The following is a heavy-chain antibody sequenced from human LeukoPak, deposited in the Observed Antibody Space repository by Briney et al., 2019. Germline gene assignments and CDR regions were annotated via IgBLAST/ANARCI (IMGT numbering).Heavy chain of an antibody. CDR2: INTDGTVT. V-gene: IGHV3-74*01. CDR1: GFSFSRNG. D-gene: IGHD1-14*01. CDR3: MRGVSRNHGNFDY. J-gene: IGHJ4*02. Sequence: GGSLRLSCAASGFSFSRNGMHWVRQAPGRGLVWVSRINTDGTVTNYADSVKGRFIISRDNANSALFLHMTSLSAEDTAVYYCMRGVSRNHGNFDYWGQGTVVTVSS.